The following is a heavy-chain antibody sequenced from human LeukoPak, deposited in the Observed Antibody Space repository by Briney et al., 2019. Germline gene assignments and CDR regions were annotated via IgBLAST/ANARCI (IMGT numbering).Heavy chain of an antibody. CDR2: IYHSGST. CDR1: GGSISSSNW. D-gene: IGHD3-10*01. Sequence: PSGTLSLTCAVSGGSISSSNWWSWVRQPPGKGLEWIGEIYHSGSTNYNPSLKSRVTISVDKSKNQFSLKLSSVTAADTAVYYCARVGYYYGSGADYWGQGTLVTVSS. CDR3: ARVGYYYGSGADY. J-gene: IGHJ4*02. V-gene: IGHV4-4*02.